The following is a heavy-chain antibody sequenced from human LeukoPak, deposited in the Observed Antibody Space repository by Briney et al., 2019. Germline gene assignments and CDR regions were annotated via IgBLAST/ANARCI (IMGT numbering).Heavy chain of an antibody. V-gene: IGHV3-15*01. D-gene: IGHD6-19*01. J-gene: IGHJ4*02. Sequence: GGSLRLSCAASGFTFSNAWMSWVRQAQGKGLEWVGRIKSKTDGGTTDYAAPVKGRFTISRDDSKNTLYLQMNSLNTEDTAVYYCCHYSTGFFGYWGQGTLVTVSA. CDR1: GFTFSNAW. CDR2: IKSKTDGGTT. CDR3: CHYSTGFFGY.